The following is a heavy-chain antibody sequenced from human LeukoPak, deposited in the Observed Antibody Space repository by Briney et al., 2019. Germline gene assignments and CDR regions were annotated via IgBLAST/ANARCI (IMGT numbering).Heavy chain of an antibody. D-gene: IGHD3-16*02. V-gene: IGHV3-30-3*01. CDR2: ISYDGSNK. J-gene: IGHJ4*02. CDR3: AKEIAKLSNFEH. CDR1: GFTFSSYA. Sequence: GGSLRLSCAASGFTFSSYAMHWVRQAPGKGLEWVAVISYDGSNKYYADSVKGRFTISRDSSKSTLYLQMNSLRAEDTAVYYCAKEIAKLSNFEHWGQGTLVTVSS.